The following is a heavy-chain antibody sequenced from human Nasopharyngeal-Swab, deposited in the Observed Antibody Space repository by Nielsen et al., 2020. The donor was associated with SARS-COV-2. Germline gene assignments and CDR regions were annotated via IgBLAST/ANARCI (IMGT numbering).Heavy chain of an antibody. CDR1: GFTFSSYS. CDR2: ISSSSSYI. D-gene: IGHD3-10*01. CDR3: ARDLGLSMVQGADYYYGMDV. Sequence: GESLKISCAASGFTFSSYSMNWVRQAPGKGLEWVSSISSSSSYIYYADSVKGRFTISRDNAKNSLYLQMNSLRAEDTAVYYCARDLGLSMVQGADYYYGMDVWGQGTTVTVSS. J-gene: IGHJ6*02. V-gene: IGHV3-21*01.